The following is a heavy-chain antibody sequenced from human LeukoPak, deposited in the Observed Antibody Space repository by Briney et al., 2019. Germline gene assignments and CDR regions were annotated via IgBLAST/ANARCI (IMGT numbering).Heavy chain of an antibody. D-gene: IGHD2-2*01. V-gene: IGHV4-30-4*08. CDR1: SGSISSGDYY. J-gene: IGHJ2*01. CDR2: ISHIGDT. CDR3: ARSEYDWYFDL. Sequence: SETLSLTCTVSSGSISSGDYYWSWIRQPPGKGLEYIGYISHIGDTYYNPSLKSRVSIAADTSKKQLSLNLSSVTAADMAVYYCARSEYDWYFDLWGRGTLVTVSA.